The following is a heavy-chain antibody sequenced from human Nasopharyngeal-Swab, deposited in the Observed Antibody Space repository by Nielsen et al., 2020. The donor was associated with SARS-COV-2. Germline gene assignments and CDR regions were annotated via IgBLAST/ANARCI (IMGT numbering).Heavy chain of an antibody. J-gene: IGHJ5*02. V-gene: IGHV3-49*03. CDR2: IRSKYYGGTP. D-gene: IGHD3-10*02. Sequence: GESLKISCKASGFTFGDYAMSWFRQAPGKGLEWVGFIRSKYYGGTPEYAASVKGRLTISRDDSKSVAYLQMNSLKTEDTAVYYCTRDLFSNDYYVAKWFDPWGQGTLVTVSS. CDR3: TRDLFSNDYYVAKWFDP. CDR1: GFTFGDYA.